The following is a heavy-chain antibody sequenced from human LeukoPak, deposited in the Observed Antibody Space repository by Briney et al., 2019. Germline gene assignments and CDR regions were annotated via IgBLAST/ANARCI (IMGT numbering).Heavy chain of an antibody. Sequence: QPGRSLRLSCAASGFTFSSYAMHWVRQAPGKGLEWVAVISYDGSNKYYADSVKGRFTISRDNSKNTLYLQMNSLRAEDTAVYYCAKVMGSDQNSPIDYWGQGTLVTVSS. CDR3: AKVMGSDQNSPIDY. D-gene: IGHD1-26*01. CDR1: GFTFSSYA. J-gene: IGHJ4*02. CDR2: ISYDGSNK. V-gene: IGHV3-30-3*01.